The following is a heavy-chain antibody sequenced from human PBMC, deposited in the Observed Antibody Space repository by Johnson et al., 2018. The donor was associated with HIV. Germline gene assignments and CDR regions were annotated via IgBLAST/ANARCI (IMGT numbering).Heavy chain of an antibody. V-gene: IGHV3-30*04. CDR1: GFTFSNYP. Sequence: QVQLVESGGGVVRPGRSLRLSCAASGFTFSNYPMHWVRQAPGKGLEWVAVISFDGSNKYYADSVKGRFTISRDNSKNTLYLQMNSLRAEDTAVYYCAKDLRVYTCDAFDIWGQGTMVTVSS. CDR3: AKDLRVYTCDAFDI. CDR2: ISFDGSNK. J-gene: IGHJ3*02. D-gene: IGHD5/OR15-5a*01.